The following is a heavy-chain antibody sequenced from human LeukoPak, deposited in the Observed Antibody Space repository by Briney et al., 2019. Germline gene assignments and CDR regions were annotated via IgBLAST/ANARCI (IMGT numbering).Heavy chain of an antibody. CDR1: GYTFTGYY. CDR3: ARGRSYYDSSDYHETGFDY. Sequence: ASVKVSCKASGYTFTGYYIHWVRQAPGQGLEWMGWINPNSGGTNYAQKFQGRVTMTRDTSISTAYMELSGLRSDDTAVYFCARGRSYYDSSDYHETGFDYWGQGTLVTVSS. V-gene: IGHV1-2*02. D-gene: IGHD3-22*01. CDR2: INPNSGGT. J-gene: IGHJ4*02.